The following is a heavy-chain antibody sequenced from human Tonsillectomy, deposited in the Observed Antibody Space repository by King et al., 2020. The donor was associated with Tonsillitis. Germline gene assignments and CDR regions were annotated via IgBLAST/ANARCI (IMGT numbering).Heavy chain of an antibody. CDR2: ISDIGGST. D-gene: IGHD3-3*01. J-gene: IGHJ4*02. CDR3: AKGNGILGVVSDFDY. Sequence: VQLVESGGGLVQPGGSLRLSCAASGFTFSSYAMSWVRQAPGKGLEWVSGISDIGGSTYYADSVKGRFTISRAKNTLYLQINSLRAEDTAVYYCAKGNGILGVVSDFDYWRQGTLVTVSS. CDR1: GFTFSSYA. V-gene: IGHV3-23*04.